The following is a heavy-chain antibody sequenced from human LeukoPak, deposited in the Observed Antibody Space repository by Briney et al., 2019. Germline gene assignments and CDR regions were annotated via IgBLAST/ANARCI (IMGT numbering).Heavy chain of an antibody. CDR2: INAGNGNT. J-gene: IGHJ4*02. CDR1: GYTFTGYY. D-gene: IGHD3-10*01. CDR3: AREMGFGESDLDY. Sequence: GASVKVSCKASGYTFTGYYMHWVRQAPGQRLEWMGWINAGNGNTKYSQNFQGRVSISRDTSASTAYMELSSLRSEDTAVYYCAREMGFGESDLDYWGQGTLVTVSS. V-gene: IGHV1-3*01.